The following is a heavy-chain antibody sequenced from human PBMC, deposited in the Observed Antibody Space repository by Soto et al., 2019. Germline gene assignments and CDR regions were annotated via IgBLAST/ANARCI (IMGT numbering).Heavy chain of an antibody. V-gene: IGHV3-48*02. J-gene: IGHJ4*02. Sequence: EVQLVESGGGLVQPGGSLRLSCAASGFIFTSYSMHWVRQAPGKGLEWLSYIRIDSNHIGYADSVRGRCTISSDIAKNSLSRQMISLRDDDTAVDYGARDLIYAFDYCVQGTLVTVSS. CDR3: ARDLIYAFDY. CDR1: GFIFTSYS. D-gene: IGHD3-9*01. CDR2: IRIDSNHI.